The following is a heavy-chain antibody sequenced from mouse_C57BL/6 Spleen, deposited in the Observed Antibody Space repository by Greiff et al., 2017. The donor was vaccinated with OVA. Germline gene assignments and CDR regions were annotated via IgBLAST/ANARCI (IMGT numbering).Heavy chain of an antibody. CDR3: ARWGIYSNYEDY. Sequence: QVQLKQSGPELVKPGASVKLSCKASGYTFTSYDINWVKQRPGQGLEWIGWIYPRDGSPKYNEKFKGKATLTVDPSSSTAYMERDRRKSEDSAVYVCARWGIYSNYEDYWGQGTTLTVAS. V-gene: IGHV1-85*01. CDR1: GYTFTSYD. D-gene: IGHD2-5*01. J-gene: IGHJ2*01. CDR2: IYPRDGSP.